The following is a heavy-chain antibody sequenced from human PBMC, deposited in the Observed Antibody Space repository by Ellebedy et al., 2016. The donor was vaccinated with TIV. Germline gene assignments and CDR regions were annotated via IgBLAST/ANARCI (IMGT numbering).Heavy chain of an antibody. Sequence: ASVKVSCXASGYTFASYDINWVRQATGQGLEGMGWMNPNSGNTGYAQKFQGRVTITADKSTSTAYMELSSLRSEDTAVYYCASADEGSTSCYPTPRCYYGMDVWGQGTTVTVSS. CDR2: MNPNSGNT. D-gene: IGHD2-2*01. CDR3: ASADEGSTSCYPTPRCYYGMDV. V-gene: IGHV1-8*01. CDR1: GYTFASYD. J-gene: IGHJ6*02.